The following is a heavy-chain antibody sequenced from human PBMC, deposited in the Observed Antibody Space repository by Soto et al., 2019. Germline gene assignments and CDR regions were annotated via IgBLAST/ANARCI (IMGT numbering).Heavy chain of an antibody. CDR2: IYYSGST. D-gene: IGHD2-2*01. J-gene: IGHJ5*02. V-gene: IGHV4-59*01. Sequence: SETLSLTCTVSGGSISSYYWSWIRQPPGKGLEWIGYIYYSGSTNYNPSLKSRVTISVDTSKNQFSLKLSSVTAADTAVYYCARDRGYCSSTSCLNWFDPWGQGTLVTVSS. CDR1: GGSISSYY. CDR3: ARDRGYCSSTSCLNWFDP.